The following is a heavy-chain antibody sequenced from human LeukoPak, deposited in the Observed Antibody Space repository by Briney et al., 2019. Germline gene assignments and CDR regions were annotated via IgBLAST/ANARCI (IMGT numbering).Heavy chain of an antibody. CDR1: GGPISSYY. V-gene: IGHV4-59*08. CDR2: IYYSGST. Sequence: PSETLSLTCIVSGGPISSYYWSWIRQPPGKGLEWIGYIYYSGSTNYNPSLKSRVTISVDTSKNQFSLKLSSVTAADTAVYYCASGEYFQHWGQGTLVTVSS. J-gene: IGHJ1*01. CDR3: ASGEYFQH.